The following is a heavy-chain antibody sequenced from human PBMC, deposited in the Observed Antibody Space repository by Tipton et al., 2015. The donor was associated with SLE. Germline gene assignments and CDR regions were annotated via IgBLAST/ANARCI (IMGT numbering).Heavy chain of an antibody. J-gene: IGHJ4*02. V-gene: IGHV4-61*02. CDR2: IYTTGST. D-gene: IGHD3-16*01. CDR1: GDSINSGSPY. Sequence: TLSLTCTVSGDSINSGSPYWRWIRQPAGKGLEWIGRIYTTGSTNYNPSLKSRVTISVDTSKNQFSLKLNAVTAADTADYYCARGGGGYWGQGTLVTVSS. CDR3: ARGGGGY.